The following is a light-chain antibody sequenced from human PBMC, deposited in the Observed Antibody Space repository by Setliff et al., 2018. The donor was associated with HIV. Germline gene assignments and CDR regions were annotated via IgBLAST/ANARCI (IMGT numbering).Light chain of an antibody. CDR3: GTWDSSLSGGV. CDR1: SSNIGNNY. J-gene: IGLJ1*01. CDR2: ENN. V-gene: IGLV1-51*02. Sequence: PGQKVTISCSGSSSNIGNNYVSWYQQLPGTAPKLLIYENNKRPSGIPDRFSGSKSGTSATLGITGLQTGDEADYYCGTWDSSLSGGVFGTGTKVTV.